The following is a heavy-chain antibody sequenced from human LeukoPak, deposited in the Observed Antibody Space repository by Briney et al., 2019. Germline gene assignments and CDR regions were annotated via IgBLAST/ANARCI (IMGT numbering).Heavy chain of an antibody. CDR3: ARVVTAGSYYFDY. CDR2: IYHSGST. J-gene: IGHJ4*01. Sequence: PSETLSVTCTVSGGSISSYYWGWIRQPPGKGLEWIGSIYHSGSTYYNPSLKSRVTISVHTSKNQISLKLSSVTAADTAVYYCARVVTAGSYYFDYWGHGTLVTVSS. V-gene: IGHV4-39*07. CDR1: GGSISSYY. D-gene: IGHD6-13*01.